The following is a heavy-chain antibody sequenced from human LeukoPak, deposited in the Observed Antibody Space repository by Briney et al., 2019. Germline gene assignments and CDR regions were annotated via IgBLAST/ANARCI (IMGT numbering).Heavy chain of an antibody. CDR1: GFTFSRYW. V-gene: IGHV3-74*01. Sequence: GGSLRLSCEASGFTFSRYWMHWVRQAPGKGLVWVSRISDGSRTTYADSVKGRFTISRDNAKNTLYLQMNSLRAEDTAVYYCASLFLCYGCSSSSDSFNIWGQETMVTVSS. J-gene: IGHJ3*02. CDR2: ISDGSRT. D-gene: IGHD6-6*01. CDR3: ASLFLCYGCSSSSDSFNI.